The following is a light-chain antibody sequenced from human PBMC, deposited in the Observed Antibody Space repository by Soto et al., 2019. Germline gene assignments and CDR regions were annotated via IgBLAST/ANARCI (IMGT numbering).Light chain of an antibody. CDR3: LQDYNYPIT. CDR2: DAS. J-gene: IGKJ5*01. Sequence: SQLPQYPSSLSASVGDRVTITCRASQGISSYLGWYQQKPGKAPKLLIYDASSLGAGVPSRFSGSGSGTEFTLTTSSLQSEDFATYYCLQDYNYPITFGQGTRLEIK. V-gene: IGKV1-6*01. CDR1: QGISSY.